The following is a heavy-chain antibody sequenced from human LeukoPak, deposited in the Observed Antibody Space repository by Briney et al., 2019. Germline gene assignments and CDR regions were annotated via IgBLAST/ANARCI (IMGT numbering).Heavy chain of an antibody. V-gene: IGHV3-23*01. J-gene: IGHJ4*02. CDR3: AKNYYDYTGPYSWVFDY. D-gene: IGHD3-22*01. Sequence: GGSLRLSCPASGFTFTNFAMSWVRQAPGKGLEWVSGILASGGTTYYADSVKGRFTSSRDNSKNTMYLQMSSLRAEDTAIYYCAKNYYDYTGPYSWVFDYWGQGTLVTVSS. CDR2: ILASGGTT. CDR1: GFTFTNFA.